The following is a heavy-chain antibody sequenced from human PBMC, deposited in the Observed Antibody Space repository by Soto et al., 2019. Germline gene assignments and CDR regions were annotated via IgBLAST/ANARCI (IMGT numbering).Heavy chain of an antibody. CDR1: GFTFSSYA. J-gene: IGHJ6*02. CDR3: AKEKTYSSGWDGMDV. CDR2: ISGSGGRT. V-gene: IGHV3-23*01. Sequence: EVQLLESGGGLVQPGGSLRLSCAASGFTFSSYAMSWVRQAPGKGLEWVSAISGSGGRTYYADSVKGRFTISRDNSKNTMYVQMNSLRAGDTDVYYCAKEKTYSSGWDGMDVWGQGTTVTVSS. D-gene: IGHD6-19*01.